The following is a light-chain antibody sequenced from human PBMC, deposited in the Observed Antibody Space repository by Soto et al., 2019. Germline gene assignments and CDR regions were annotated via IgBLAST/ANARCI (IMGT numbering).Light chain of an antibody. CDR2: GAS. J-gene: IGKJ1*01. Sequence: EIVMTQSPATLFVSPGERATLSCRASQSVSSNLAWYQQKPGQAPRLLIYGASPRATGIPARFSGSGSGTEFTLTISSLQSEDFAVYYCQQFNNWPSWTFGQGTKVDIK. CDR1: QSVSSN. V-gene: IGKV3-15*01. CDR3: QQFNNWPSWT.